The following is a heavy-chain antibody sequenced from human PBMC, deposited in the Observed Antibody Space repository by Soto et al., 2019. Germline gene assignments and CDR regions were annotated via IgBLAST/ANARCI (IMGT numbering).Heavy chain of an antibody. J-gene: IGHJ3*02. V-gene: IGHV1-2*04. CDR2: INPNNGGT. CDR1: GYTFTGYY. CDR3: ARERFLNVMVRETDDAFDI. Sequence: GASVKVSCKASGYTFTGYYMHWVRQAPGQGLEWMGWINPNNGGTNYAQKFQGWVTMTRDTSISTAYMELSRLRSDDTAVYYCARERFLNVMVRETDDAFDIWGQGTMVTVSS. D-gene: IGHD3-10*01.